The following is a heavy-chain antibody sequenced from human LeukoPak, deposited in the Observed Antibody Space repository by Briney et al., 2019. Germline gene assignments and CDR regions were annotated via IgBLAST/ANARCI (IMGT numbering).Heavy chain of an antibody. CDR2: IKQDGSEK. D-gene: IGHD4-23*01. V-gene: IGHV3-7*01. J-gene: IGHJ4*02. CDR1: GLTFSSYW. CDR3: AKDRIGGALEF. Sequence: GGSLRLSCAASGLTFSSYWMSWVRQAPGKGLEWVANIKQDGSEKYYVDSVKGRFTIYRDNAKNSLYLQMNSLRVEDTAVYYCAKDRIGGALEFWGQGTLATVSS.